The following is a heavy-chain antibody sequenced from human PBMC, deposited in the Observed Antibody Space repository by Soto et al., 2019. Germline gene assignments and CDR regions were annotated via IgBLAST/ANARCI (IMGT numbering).Heavy chain of an antibody. Sequence: GASVKVSCKASGYTFTSYYMHWVRQAPGQGLEWMGIINPSGGSTSYAQKFQGRVTMTRDTSTSTVYMELSSLRSEDTAVYYCARGGLGYCSSTSCPNDYWGQGTLVTVSS. CDR2: INPSGGST. CDR3: ARGGLGYCSSTSCPNDY. D-gene: IGHD2-2*01. CDR1: GYTFTSYY. J-gene: IGHJ4*02. V-gene: IGHV1-46*01.